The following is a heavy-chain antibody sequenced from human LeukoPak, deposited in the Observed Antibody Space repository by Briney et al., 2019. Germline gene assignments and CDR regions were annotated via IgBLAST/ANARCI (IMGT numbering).Heavy chain of an antibody. Sequence: GGSLRLSCAASGFTFSSSNMNWVRQAPGKGLEWVSYIDSSSSPIYYTDSVKGRFTISRDNAKNSLYLQMNSLRAEDTAVYYCARDNWGLDYWGQGTLVTVSS. CDR3: ARDNWGLDY. CDR2: IDSSSSPI. J-gene: IGHJ4*02. V-gene: IGHV3-48*01. D-gene: IGHD7-27*01. CDR1: GFTFSSSN.